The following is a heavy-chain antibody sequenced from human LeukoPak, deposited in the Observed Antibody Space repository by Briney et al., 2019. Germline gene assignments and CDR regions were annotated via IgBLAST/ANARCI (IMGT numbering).Heavy chain of an antibody. CDR1: GFTLSSYA. V-gene: IGHV3-23*01. CDR2: ISVSGNT. CDR3: ARDERWIQFNY. D-gene: IGHD5-18*01. J-gene: IGHJ4*02. Sequence: RSGGSLRLSCAASGFTLSSYAMSWVRQGPGKGLEWVSAISVSGNTYHADSVKGRFTISRDSYKNTLYLQMNSLRAEDAAVYYCARDERWIQFNYWGQGNLVTVSS.